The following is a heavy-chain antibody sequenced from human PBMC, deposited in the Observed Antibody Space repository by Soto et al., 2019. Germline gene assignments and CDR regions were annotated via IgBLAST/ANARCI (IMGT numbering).Heavy chain of an antibody. CDR3: VREGRIAAAGTFDY. J-gene: IGHJ4*02. V-gene: IGHV4-59*01. D-gene: IGHD6-13*01. CDR1: GGSISSYY. Sequence: QVQLQESGPGLVKPSETLSLTCTVSGGSISSYYWSWIRQPPGKGLEWIGYIYYSGSTNYNPSLKSRVTISVDTSKNQFSLKLSSVTSADTAVYYCVREGRIAAAGTFDYWGQGTLVTVSS. CDR2: IYYSGST.